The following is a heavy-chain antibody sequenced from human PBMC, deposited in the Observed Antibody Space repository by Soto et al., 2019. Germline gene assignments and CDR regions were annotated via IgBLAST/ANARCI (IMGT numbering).Heavy chain of an antibody. V-gene: IGHV3-23*01. J-gene: IGHJ4*02. D-gene: IGHD3-22*01. Sequence: EVQLLESGGGLVQPGGSLRLSCAASGFTFSSFARTSVRQAPGKGLEWVSAMSGGGSGPYYADSVQGRFTISRDNSKNTLYLQMNSLRAEDTAVYYCAKVRNFYYDSSGYYSDYWGQGTLVTVSS. CDR1: GFTFSSFA. CDR3: AKVRNFYYDSSGYYSDY. CDR2: MSGGGSGP.